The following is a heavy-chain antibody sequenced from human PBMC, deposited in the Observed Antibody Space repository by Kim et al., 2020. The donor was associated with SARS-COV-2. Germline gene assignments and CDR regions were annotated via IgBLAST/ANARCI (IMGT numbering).Heavy chain of an antibody. D-gene: IGHD6-13*01. Sequence: GGSLRLSCAASGFTFSSYAMSWVRQAPGKGLEWVSAISGSGGSTYYADSVKGRFTISRDNSKNTLCLQMNSLRAEDTAVYYCASREVAAAGGYYYYGMDVWGQGTTVTVSS. V-gene: IGHV3-23*01. J-gene: IGHJ6*02. CDR1: GFTFSSYA. CDR2: ISGSGGST. CDR3: ASREVAAAGGYYYYGMDV.